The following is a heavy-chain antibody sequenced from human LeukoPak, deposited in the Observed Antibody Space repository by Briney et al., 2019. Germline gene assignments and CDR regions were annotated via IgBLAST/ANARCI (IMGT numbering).Heavy chain of an antibody. J-gene: IGHJ3*02. CDR3: ARDPNPRIAAAGTDPPPSEAFDI. Sequence: ASVKVSCKASVYTFTSYYMHWVRQAPGQGLEWMGIINPSGGSTSYAQKFQGRVTMTRDTSTSTVYMELSSLRSEDTAVYYCARDPNPRIAAAGTDPPPSEAFDIWGQGTMVTVSS. CDR1: VYTFTSYY. V-gene: IGHV1-46*01. D-gene: IGHD6-13*01. CDR2: INPSGGST.